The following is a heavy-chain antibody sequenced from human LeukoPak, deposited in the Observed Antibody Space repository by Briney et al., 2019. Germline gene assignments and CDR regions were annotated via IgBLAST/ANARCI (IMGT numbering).Heavy chain of an antibody. CDR1: GGTFSSYA. CDR3: AREGTAVVYNWFDP. CDR2: IIPIFGTA. J-gene: IGHJ5*02. V-gene: IGHV1-69*05. Sequence: ASVKVSCKASGGTFSSYAISWVRQAPGQGLEWMGGIIPIFGTANYAQKFQGRVTITTDESTSTAYMELSSLRSEDTAVYYCAREGTAVVYNWFDPWGQGTLVTVSS. D-gene: IGHD5-18*01.